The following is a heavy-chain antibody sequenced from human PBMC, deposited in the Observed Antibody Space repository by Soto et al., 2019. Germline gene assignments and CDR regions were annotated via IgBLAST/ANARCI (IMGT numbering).Heavy chain of an antibody. CDR3: AKGPGPGQWLATGSYFFDY. Sequence: GGALRVSCAASGFTFSSDAMSWVRQGPGKGLEWVSGISGSGGSTYYAGSGKGGFTISRDNSKKTLYLQMNSLRADDTAIYYCAKGPGPGQWLATGSYFFDYWGQGTLVTVSS. J-gene: IGHJ4*02. CDR1: GFTFSSDA. CDR2: ISGSGGST. V-gene: IGHV3-23*01. D-gene: IGHD6-19*01.